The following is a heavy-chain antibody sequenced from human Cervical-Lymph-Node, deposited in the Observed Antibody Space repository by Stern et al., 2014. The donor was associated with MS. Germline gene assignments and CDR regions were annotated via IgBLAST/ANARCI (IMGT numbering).Heavy chain of an antibody. CDR1: GLTSNTYA. D-gene: IGHD6-13*01. V-gene: IGHV3-23*04. CDR2: ISSSGVRT. Sequence: EVRLVESGGTLVQPGGSLRLSCAASGLTSNTYAMSWVRQAPGKGLEWVSAISSSGVRTNYADSVKGRFTISRDNSKNTLYLQMNSLRADDTALYYCVKEAQYSSTWYLGDAFDIWGHGTMVTVSS. CDR3: VKEAQYSSTWYLGDAFDI. J-gene: IGHJ3*02.